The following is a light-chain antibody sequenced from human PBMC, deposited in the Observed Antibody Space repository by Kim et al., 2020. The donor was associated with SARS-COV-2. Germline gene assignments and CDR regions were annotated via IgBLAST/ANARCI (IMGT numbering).Light chain of an antibody. Sequence: ASVGDRVTITCRASQSISSYLNWYQQKPGKAPKLLIYAASSLQSGVPSRFSGSGSGTDFTLTISSLQPEDFATYYCQQSYSTPVTFGQGTKVDIK. V-gene: IGKV1-39*01. CDR2: AAS. CDR1: QSISSY. J-gene: IGKJ1*01. CDR3: QQSYSTPVT.